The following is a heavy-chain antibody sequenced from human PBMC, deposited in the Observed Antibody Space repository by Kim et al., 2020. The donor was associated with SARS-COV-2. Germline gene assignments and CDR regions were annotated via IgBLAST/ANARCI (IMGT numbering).Heavy chain of an antibody. D-gene: IGHD6-6*01. CDR3: GLGLVVSGYYYGMDV. J-gene: IGHJ6*02. CDR1: GGSISSSSYY. Sequence: PETLSLTCTVSGGSISSSSYYWGWIRQPPGKGLEWIGSIYYSGSTYYNPSLKSRVTISVDTSKNQFSLKLSSVTAADTAVYYCGLGLVVSGYYYGMDVWGQGTTVTVSS. CDR2: IYYSGST. V-gene: IGHV4-39*01.